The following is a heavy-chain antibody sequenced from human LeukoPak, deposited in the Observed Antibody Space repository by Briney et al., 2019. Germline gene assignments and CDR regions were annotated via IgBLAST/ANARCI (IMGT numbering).Heavy chain of an antibody. CDR1: GGSISSYY. Sequence: PSETLSLTCTVSGGSISSYYWNWIRQPPGKGLEWIGYIYYSGSSNYNASLKSRVTMSVDTSKNQFSLKLSSVTAADTAVYYCARELNIVVVPAALWYFDLWGRGTLVTVSS. CDR2: IYYSGSS. D-gene: IGHD2-2*01. CDR3: ARELNIVVVPAALWYFDL. V-gene: IGHV4-59*12. J-gene: IGHJ2*01.